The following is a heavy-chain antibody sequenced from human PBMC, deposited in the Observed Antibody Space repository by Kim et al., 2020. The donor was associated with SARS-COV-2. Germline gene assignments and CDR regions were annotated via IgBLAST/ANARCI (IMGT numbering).Heavy chain of an antibody. CDR3: ARFERERGVYNWNYGPLYYGMDV. D-gene: IGHD1-7*01. V-gene: IGHV1-18*01. J-gene: IGHJ6*02. CDR2: ISAYNGNT. Sequence: ASVKVSCKASGYTFTSYGISWVRQAPGQGLEWMGWISAYNGNTNYAQKLQGRVTMTTDTSTSTAYMELRSLRSDDTAVYYCARFERERGVYNWNYGPLYYGMDVWGQATTVTVSS. CDR1: GYTFTSYG.